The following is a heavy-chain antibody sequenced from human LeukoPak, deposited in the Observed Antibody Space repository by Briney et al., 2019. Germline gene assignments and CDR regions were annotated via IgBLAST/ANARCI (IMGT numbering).Heavy chain of an antibody. Sequence: SETLSLTCTVSGGSISSGSYYWSWIRQPAGKGLEWIGRIYTSGSTNYNPSLKSRVTISLDASKNQFSLKLSSVTAADTAVYYCAREENYGGNSDWGQGTLVTVSS. CDR2: IYTSGST. CDR1: GGSISSGSYY. V-gene: IGHV4-61*02. J-gene: IGHJ4*02. D-gene: IGHD4-23*01. CDR3: AREENYGGNSD.